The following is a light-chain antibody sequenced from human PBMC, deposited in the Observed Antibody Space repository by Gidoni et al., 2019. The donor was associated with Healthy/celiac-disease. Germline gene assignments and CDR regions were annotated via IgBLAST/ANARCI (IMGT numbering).Light chain of an antibody. CDR1: SSEVGGYNY. J-gene: IGLJ3*02. Sequence: QSALTQPAPVLGSPGQSITISFTGTSSEVGGYNYVSWYQQHPGKAPKLMIYDVSNRPSGVSNRFSGSKSGNTASLTISGLQAEDEADYYCSSYTSSSTWVFGGGTKLTVL. CDR3: SSYTSSSTWV. CDR2: DVS. V-gene: IGLV2-14*03.